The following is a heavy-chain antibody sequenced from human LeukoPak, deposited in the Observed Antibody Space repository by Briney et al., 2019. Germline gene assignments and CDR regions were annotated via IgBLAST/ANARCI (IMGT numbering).Heavy chain of an antibody. CDR1: GYTFTGYY. CDR3: ARGGYTYGYSDY. CDR2: INPNSGGT. V-gene: IGHV1-2*06. J-gene: IGHJ4*02. Sequence: ASVKVSCKASGYTFTGYYMHWVRQARGQGLEWMGRINPNSGGTNYAQKFQGRVTMTRDTSISTAYMELSRLRTDDTAVYYCARGGYTYGYSDYWGQGTLVTVSS. D-gene: IGHD5-18*01.